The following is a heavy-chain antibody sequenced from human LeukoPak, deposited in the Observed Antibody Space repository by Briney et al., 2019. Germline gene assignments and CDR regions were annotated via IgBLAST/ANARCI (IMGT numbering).Heavy chain of an antibody. D-gene: IGHD3-10*01. CDR3: ARGQIYGTGSYFFDH. V-gene: IGHV3-66*01. CDR1: GFTVTSNY. Sequence: GGSLRLSCAASGFTVTSNYMSWVRQTPGQGRLEWVSVIYTDGRTFHTGSVTGRFTISRDNSKNTLYLQMNSLRAEDTAVYYCARGQIYGTGSYFFDHWGQGTLVTVSS. J-gene: IGHJ4*02. CDR2: IYTDGRT.